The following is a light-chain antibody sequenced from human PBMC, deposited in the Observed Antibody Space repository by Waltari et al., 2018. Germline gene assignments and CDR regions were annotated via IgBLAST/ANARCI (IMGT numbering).Light chain of an antibody. CDR3: QAWDGTTVI. CDR2: HDV. J-gene: IGLJ2*01. V-gene: IGLV3-1*01. Sequence: SYEVTQPPSVSVSPAPTASITCSGDEFDKMYVWGYQQKPGQSPVVISSHDVKRPPGIPERFSGSSSGKTATLTIGGTQAMDEADYYCQAWDGTTVIFGGGTKLTVL. CDR1: EFDKMY.